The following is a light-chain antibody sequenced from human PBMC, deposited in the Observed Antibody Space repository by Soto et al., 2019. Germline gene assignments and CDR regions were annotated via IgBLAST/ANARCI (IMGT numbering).Light chain of an antibody. V-gene: IGKV1-16*02. Sequence: DIQMTQSPPSLSASVGDRVTITCRASQGINNYLAWFQHQPGKAPKPLIYATSTLHSGVPSKFSGSGSGKEFTLTISSLDPDDFATYYCQQYNGYGRFGQGTKVEIK. J-gene: IGKJ1*01. CDR3: QQYNGYGR. CDR2: ATS. CDR1: QGINNY.